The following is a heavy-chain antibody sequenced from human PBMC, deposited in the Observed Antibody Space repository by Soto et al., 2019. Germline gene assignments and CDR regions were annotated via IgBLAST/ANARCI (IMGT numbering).Heavy chain of an antibody. V-gene: IGHV4-30-2*01. J-gene: IGHJ5*02. CDR3: ARDQLEGNWFDP. D-gene: IGHD1-1*01. CDR1: GGSISSGGYS. CDR2: IYHSGST. Sequence: QLQLQESGSGLVRPSQTLSLTCAVSGGSISSGGYSWNWIRQPPGKGLEGIGYIYHSGSTLYNPSLKSRVTISVDKSQNQFALKLTSVTAADTAVYYCARDQLEGNWFDPWGQGTLVTVSS.